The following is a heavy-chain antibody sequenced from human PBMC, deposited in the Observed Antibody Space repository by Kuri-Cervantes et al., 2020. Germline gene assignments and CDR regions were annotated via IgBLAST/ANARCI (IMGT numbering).Heavy chain of an antibody. V-gene: IGHV1-18*01. CDR3: AREYCSGGSCYYFDY. Sequence: ASVKVSCKASGYTFTSYGISWVRQAPGQGLEWMGWISAYNSNTNYAQKLQGRVTMTRNTSISTAYMELSSLRSEDTAVYYCAREYCSGGSCYYFDYWGQGTLVTVSS. CDR1: GYTFTSYG. CDR2: ISAYNSNT. D-gene: IGHD2-15*01. J-gene: IGHJ4*02.